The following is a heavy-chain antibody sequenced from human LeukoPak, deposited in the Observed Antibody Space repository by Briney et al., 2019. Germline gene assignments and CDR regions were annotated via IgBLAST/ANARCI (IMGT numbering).Heavy chain of an antibody. CDR2: IYYSGST. CDR3: ARAGPILRFLEWFGL. Sequence: SETLSLTCTVSGGSISSGGYYWSWIRQHPGKGLEWIGYIYYSGSTYYNPSLKSRVTISVDTSKNQFSLKLSSVTAADTAVYYCARAGPILRFLEWFGLWGQGTLVTVSS. J-gene: IGHJ4*02. V-gene: IGHV4-31*03. CDR1: GGSISSGGYY. D-gene: IGHD3-3*01.